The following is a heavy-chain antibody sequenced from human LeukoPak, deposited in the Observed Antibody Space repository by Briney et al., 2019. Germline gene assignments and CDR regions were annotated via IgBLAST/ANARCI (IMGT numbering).Heavy chain of an antibody. D-gene: IGHD6-19*01. CDR2: INHSGST. CDR1: GGSFSGYY. V-gene: IGHV4-34*01. CDR3: ASRSSGGHFDY. Sequence: KPSETLSLTCAVYGGSFSGYYWSWIRQPPGKGLEWIGEINHSGSTNYNPSLKSRVTISVDTSKNQFSLKLSSVTAADTAVYYCASRSSGGHFDYGGKGTLVTVSS. J-gene: IGHJ4*02.